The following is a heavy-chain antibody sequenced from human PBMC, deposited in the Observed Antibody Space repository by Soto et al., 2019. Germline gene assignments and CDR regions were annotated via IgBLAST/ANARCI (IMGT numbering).Heavy chain of an antibody. V-gene: IGHV4-59*01. CDR1: GVSIRSFF. J-gene: IGHJ4*02. D-gene: IGHD3-10*01. CDR2: VYYSAET. CDR3: AGSRNRGVFFDY. Sequence: PSETLSLTCTVSGVSIRSFFWSWVRQPPGKGLEWIGYVYYSAETKFSPSLKSRATISVDTSKKQFSLRLSSVTAADTALYYRAGSRNRGVFFDYWGQGAQVTVSS.